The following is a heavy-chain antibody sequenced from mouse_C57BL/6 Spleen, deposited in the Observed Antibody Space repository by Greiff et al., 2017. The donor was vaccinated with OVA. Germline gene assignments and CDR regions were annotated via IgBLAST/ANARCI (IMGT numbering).Heavy chain of an antibody. D-gene: IGHD2-1*01. V-gene: IGHV14-2*01. CDR1: GFNIKDYY. CDR2: IDPEDGET. CDR3: ARGYYGNGYFDV. Sequence: VQLKQSGAELVKPGASVKLSCTASGFNIKDYYMHWVKQRTEQGLEWIGRIDPEDGETKYAPQFQGKATITADTSSTTAYLQLSSLTSEDTAVDYCARGYYGNGYFDVWGTGTTVTVSS. J-gene: IGHJ1*03.